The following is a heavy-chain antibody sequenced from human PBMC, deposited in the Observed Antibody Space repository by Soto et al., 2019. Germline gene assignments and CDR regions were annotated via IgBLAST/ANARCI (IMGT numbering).Heavy chain of an antibody. CDR1: GFTFSSYA. Sequence: GGSLRLSCAASGFTFSSYAMSWVRQAPGKGLEWVSAISGSGGSTYYADSVKGRFTISRDNSKNTLYLQMNSLGAEDTAVYYCAKELLRGTLGYCSGGSCPTTIYYYYYGMDVWGQGTTVTVSS. CDR2: ISGSGGST. D-gene: IGHD2-15*01. V-gene: IGHV3-23*01. J-gene: IGHJ6*02. CDR3: AKELLRGTLGYCSGGSCPTTIYYYYYGMDV.